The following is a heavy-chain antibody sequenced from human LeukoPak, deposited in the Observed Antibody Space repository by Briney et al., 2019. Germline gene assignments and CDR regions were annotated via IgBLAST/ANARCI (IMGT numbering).Heavy chain of an antibody. CDR3: ARDIGYGDYGDDAFDI. CDR2: ISAYNGNT. V-gene: IGHV1-18*04. J-gene: IGHJ3*02. D-gene: IGHD4-17*01. CDR1: GYTFTSYY. Sequence: ASVNVSCKASGYTFTSYYMHWVRQAPGQGLEWMGWISAYNGNTNYAQKLQGRVTMTTDTSTSTAYMELRSPRSDDTAVYYCARDIGYGDYGDDAFDIWGQGTMVTVSS.